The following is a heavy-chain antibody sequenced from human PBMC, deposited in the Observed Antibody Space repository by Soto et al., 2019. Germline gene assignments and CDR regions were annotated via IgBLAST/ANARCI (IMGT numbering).Heavy chain of an antibody. V-gene: IGHV3-11*01. CDR1: GFTFSDYY. J-gene: IGHJ6*02. CDR2: ISSSGSTI. Sequence: GGSLRLSXAASGFTFSDYYMSWIRQAPGKGLEWVSYISSSGSTIYYADSVKGRFTISRDNAKNSLYLQMNSLRAEDTAVYYCARDLKLTMTTVTYYGMDVWGQGTTVTVSS. D-gene: IGHD4-17*01. CDR3: ARDLKLTMTTVTYYGMDV.